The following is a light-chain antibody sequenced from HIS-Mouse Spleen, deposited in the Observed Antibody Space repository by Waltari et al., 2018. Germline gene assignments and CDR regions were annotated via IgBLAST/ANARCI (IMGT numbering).Light chain of an antibody. J-gene: IGLJ3*02. CDR3: CSYAGSSTV. Sequence: GQSITISCTGTSSDVGSYNLVSWYQQHPGKAPKLMIYEGSKRPSGVSNRFSGSKSGNTASLTISGLQAEDEADYYCCSYAGSSTVFGGGTKLTVL. V-gene: IGLV2-23*01. CDR1: SSDVGSYNL. CDR2: EGS.